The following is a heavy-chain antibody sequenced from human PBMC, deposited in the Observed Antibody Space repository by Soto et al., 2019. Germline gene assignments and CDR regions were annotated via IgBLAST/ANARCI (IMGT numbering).Heavy chain of an antibody. Sequence: SGPTLVNPTQAHTLTCTFALFSLSTSGVGVGWIRQPPGKALEWLALIYWNDDKRYSPSLKSRLTITKDTSKNQVVLTMTNMDPVDTATYYCAHSHPSTPDFWSGYFPVGYWGQGTLVTVSS. CDR2: IYWNDDK. D-gene: IGHD3-3*01. CDR1: LFSLSTSGVG. V-gene: IGHV2-5*01. J-gene: IGHJ4*02. CDR3: AHSHPSTPDFWSGYFPVGY.